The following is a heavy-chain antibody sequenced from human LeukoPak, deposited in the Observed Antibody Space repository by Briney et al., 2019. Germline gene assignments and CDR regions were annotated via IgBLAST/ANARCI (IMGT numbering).Heavy chain of an antibody. Sequence: TGGSLRLSCAASGFTFSSYAMTWVRQAPGKGLEWVAVISGSDGNTHYADSVKGRFTISRDNSKNTLYLQMNSLRAEDTAVYYCAKAYSDFWSGSDHWGQGTLVTVSS. CDR2: ISGSDGNT. D-gene: IGHD3-3*01. CDR1: GFTFSSYA. J-gene: IGHJ4*02. V-gene: IGHV3-23*01. CDR3: AKAYSDFWSGSDH.